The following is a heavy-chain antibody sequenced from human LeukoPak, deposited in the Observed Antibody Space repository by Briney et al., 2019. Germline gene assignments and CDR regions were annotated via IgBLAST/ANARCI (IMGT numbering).Heavy chain of an antibody. CDR1: GFTFDDYG. J-gene: IGHJ4*02. CDR2: ISWNSGSI. CDR3: ANLAPYCSGGSCPY. D-gene: IGHD2-15*01. V-gene: IGHV3-9*01. Sequence: PGGSLRLSCAASGFTFDDYGMSWVRQAPGKGLEWVSGISWNSGSIGYADSVKGRFTISRDNAKNSLYLQMNSLRADDTALYYCANLAPYCSGGSCPYWGQGTLVTVSS.